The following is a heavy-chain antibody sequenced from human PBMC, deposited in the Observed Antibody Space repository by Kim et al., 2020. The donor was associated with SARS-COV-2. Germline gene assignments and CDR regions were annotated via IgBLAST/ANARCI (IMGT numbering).Heavy chain of an antibody. J-gene: IGHJ6*02. V-gene: IGHV3-66*02. Sequence: GGSLRLSCAASGFTVSSNYMSWVRQAPGKGLEWVSVIYSGGSTYYADSVKGRFTISRDNSKNTLYLQMNSLRAEDTAVYYCARDTDYYHSSGYQGESYYYYGMDVWGQGTTVTVSS. D-gene: IGHD3-22*01. CDR2: IYSGGST. CDR3: ARDTDYYHSSGYQGESYYYYGMDV. CDR1: GFTVSSNY.